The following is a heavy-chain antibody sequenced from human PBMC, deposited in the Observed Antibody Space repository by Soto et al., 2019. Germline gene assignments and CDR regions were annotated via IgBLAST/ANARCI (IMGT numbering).Heavy chain of an antibody. CDR2: ISANKGNT. V-gene: IGHV1-18*01. CDR1: GYTFASNG. CDR3: ARDRAHGLGI. Sequence: GASVKVSCTASGYTFASNGIRWVRQAPGQGLEWIGWISANKGNTNYAQNLQGRVTLTRDTSTDTVYMEMRSLRSDDTAVYYCARDRAHGLGIWGQGTMVTVSS. J-gene: IGHJ3*02.